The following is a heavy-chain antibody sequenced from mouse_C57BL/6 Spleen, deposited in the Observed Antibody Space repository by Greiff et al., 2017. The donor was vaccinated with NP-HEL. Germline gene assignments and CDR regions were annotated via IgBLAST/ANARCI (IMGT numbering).Heavy chain of an antibody. CDR2: IYWDDDK. CDR1: GISLSTSGMG. CDR3: ARRAVPGYSDAMDD. D-gene: IGHD2-12*01. J-gene: IGHJ4*01. Sequence: VTLKVCGPGILQSSQTLSLTCSFSGISLSTSGMGVSWIRQPSGKGLEWLAHIYWDDDKRYHPSLKSLLTISKDTSRNQVFLKITSVDTADTATYYCARRAVPGYSDAMDDWGKGTSVTVSS. V-gene: IGHV8-12*01.